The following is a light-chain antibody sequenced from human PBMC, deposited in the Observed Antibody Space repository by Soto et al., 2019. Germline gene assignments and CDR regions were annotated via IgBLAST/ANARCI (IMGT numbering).Light chain of an antibody. V-gene: IGLV2-11*01. J-gene: IGLJ3*02. CDR1: NSDVGGYNY. CDR2: GVS. CDR3: CSYVDTDTWV. Sequence: ALAQPRSVSGSPGQSVTISCTGTNSDVGGYNYVSWYQQYPGKAPKLMISGVSERPSGVPDRFSGSKSGNTASLTISGLQAEDEADYYCCSYVDTDTWVFGGGTKVTVL.